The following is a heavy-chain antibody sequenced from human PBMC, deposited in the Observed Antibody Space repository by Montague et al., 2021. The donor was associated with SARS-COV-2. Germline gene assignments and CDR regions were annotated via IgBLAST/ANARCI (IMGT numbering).Heavy chain of an antibody. CDR3: AHRRLHTWSFDY. Sequence: PALVKPTQTLTLTCTFSGFSLSTSGVGVGWIRQPPGKALEWLAPIYWDDDKRYSPSLKSRLTITKDTSKNQVVLTVTNMDPVDTATYYCAHRRLHTWSFDYWGQGALVTVSS. CDR2: IYWDDDK. J-gene: IGHJ4*02. V-gene: IGHV2-5*02. D-gene: IGHD3-3*01. CDR1: GFSLSTSGVG.